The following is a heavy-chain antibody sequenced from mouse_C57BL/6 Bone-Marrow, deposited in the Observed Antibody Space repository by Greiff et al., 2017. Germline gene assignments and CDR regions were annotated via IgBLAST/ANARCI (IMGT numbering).Heavy chain of an antibody. V-gene: IGHV1-26*01. CDR1: GYTFTDYY. Sequence: EVQLQQSGPELVKPGASVKISCKASGYTFTDYYMNWVKQSHGKSLEWIGDINPNNGGTSYNQKFKGKATLTVDKSSITAYMELRSLTSGDSAVYYCARGGYDYVGAMYYWCQGTSVTVTS. CDR3: ARGGYDYVGAMYY. J-gene: IGHJ4*01. CDR2: INPNNGGT. D-gene: IGHD2-4*01.